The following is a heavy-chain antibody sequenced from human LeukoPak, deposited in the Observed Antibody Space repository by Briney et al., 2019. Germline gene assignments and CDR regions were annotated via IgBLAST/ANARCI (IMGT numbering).Heavy chain of an antibody. CDR2: INPSGGST. V-gene: IGHV1-46*01. CDR1: GYTFTSYY. Sequence: GASVKVSRKASGYTFTSYYMHWVRQAPGQGLEWMGIINPSGGSTSYAQKFQGRVTMTRDTSTSTVYMELSSPRSEDTAVYYCAYITGTTYAEDFDYWGQGTLVTVSS. J-gene: IGHJ4*02. D-gene: IGHD1-7*01. CDR3: AYITGTTYAEDFDY.